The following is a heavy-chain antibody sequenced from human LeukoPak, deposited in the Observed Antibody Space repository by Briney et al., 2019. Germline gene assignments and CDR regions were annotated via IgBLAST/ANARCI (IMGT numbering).Heavy chain of an antibody. CDR1: GYTFTSYY. CDR2: INPSGGNT. D-gene: IGHD3-10*01. Sequence: ASVKVSCKASGYTFTSYYMHWVRQAPGQGLEWMGIINPSGGNTNYAQKFQGRVTMTRDTSTSTVYMELSSLRSDDTAVYYCVREEVGGCFDYWGQGTQVTVSS. J-gene: IGHJ4*02. CDR3: VREEVGGCFDY. V-gene: IGHV1-46*01.